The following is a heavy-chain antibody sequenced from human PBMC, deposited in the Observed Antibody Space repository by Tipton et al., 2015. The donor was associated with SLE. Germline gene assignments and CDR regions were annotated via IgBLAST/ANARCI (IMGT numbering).Heavy chain of an antibody. D-gene: IGHD3-3*01. CDR2: INHSGST. J-gene: IGHJ4*02. CDR3: ARHVGGFWSGSSFDD. Sequence: TLSLTCAVYGGSFSGYYWSWIRQTPGKGLEWIGEINHSGSTYYNPSLKSRVTISVDPSKNQFSLNLKTLTAADTAVYYCARHVGGFWSGSSFDDWGQGTLVTVSS. V-gene: IGHV4-34*01. CDR1: GGSFSGYY.